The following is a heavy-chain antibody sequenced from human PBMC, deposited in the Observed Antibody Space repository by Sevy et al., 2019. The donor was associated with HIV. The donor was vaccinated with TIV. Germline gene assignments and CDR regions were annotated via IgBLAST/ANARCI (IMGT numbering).Heavy chain of an antibody. Sequence: TLSLTCAVSGYSINSGYYWGWIRQPPGKGLEWIGSIYHSGSTYYNPSLKSRVTISVDTSKNQFSLKLSSVTAADTAVYYCARDGPEAQSGSYYLYYYYGMDVWGQGTTVTVSS. D-gene: IGHD1-26*01. CDR1: GYSINSGYY. CDR3: ARDGPEAQSGSYYLYYYYGMDV. J-gene: IGHJ6*02. V-gene: IGHV4-38-2*02. CDR2: IYHSGST.